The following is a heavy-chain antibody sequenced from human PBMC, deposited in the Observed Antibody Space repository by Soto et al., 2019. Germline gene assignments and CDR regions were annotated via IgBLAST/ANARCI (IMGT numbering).Heavy chain of an antibody. CDR1: GGTFSSYA. D-gene: IGHD3-16*01. CDR2: IIPIFGTA. Sequence: SVQVSCKASGGTFSSYAISWVRQAAGQGLEWMGGIIPIFGTANYAQKFQGRVTITADKSTSTAYMELSSLKSEDTAVDYCARESLVKFGGSFYWFDPWGQGTLVTVSS. V-gene: IGHV1-69*06. J-gene: IGHJ5*02. CDR3: ARESLVKFGGSFYWFDP.